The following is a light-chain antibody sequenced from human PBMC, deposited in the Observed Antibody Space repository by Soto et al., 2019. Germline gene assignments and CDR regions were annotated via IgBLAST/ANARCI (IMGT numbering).Light chain of an antibody. CDR2: EVS. J-gene: IGLJ3*02. V-gene: IGLV2-14*01. Sequence: QSALTQPASVSGSPGQSITISCTGTSSDVGGYNYVSWDQQHPGKAPKLMIYEVSNRPSGVSNRFSGSKSGNTASLTISGLQAEDEADYSCSSYTSSSTWVFGGGIQLTVL. CDR3: SSYTSSSTWV. CDR1: SSDVGGYNY.